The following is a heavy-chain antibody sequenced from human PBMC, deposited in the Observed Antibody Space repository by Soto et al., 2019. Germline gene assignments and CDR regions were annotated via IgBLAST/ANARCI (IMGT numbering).Heavy chain of an antibody. V-gene: IGHV3-23*01. CDR2: ISPNSDRT. J-gene: IGHJ4*02. CDR3: ARLDPGYCSSTSCRDFDY. Sequence: DVQLLESGGGLVQPGGSLRLSCVGSGFTFSSYSMIWVRQAPGKGLEWVSSISPNSDRTYYADSVKGRFSIARDNSESTLYLQMNSLGAEDTAVYYCARLDPGYCSSTSCRDFDYWGQGTLVTVSA. CDR1: GFTFSSYS. D-gene: IGHD2-2*01.